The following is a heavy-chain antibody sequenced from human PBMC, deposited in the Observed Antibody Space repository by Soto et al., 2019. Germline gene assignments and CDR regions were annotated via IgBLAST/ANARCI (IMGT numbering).Heavy chain of an antibody. D-gene: IGHD2-21*02. V-gene: IGHV4-4*02. CDR1: GGSISSDDW. CDR3: ARSDCYGVCRGKWLDP. J-gene: IGHJ5*02. CDR2: IYHSGTT. Sequence: QVQLQESGPGLVKPSGTLSLTCAVSGGSISSDDWWTWVRQTPGKGLEWIGEIYHSGTTNYNPSLMSRVTIAVVKAKSQFSLRLDSVTAADTAVYDCARSDCYGVCRGKWLDPWGQGILVTVSS.